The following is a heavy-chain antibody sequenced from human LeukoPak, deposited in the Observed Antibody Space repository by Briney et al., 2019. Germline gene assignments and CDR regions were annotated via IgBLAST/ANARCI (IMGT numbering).Heavy chain of an antibody. CDR3: AGTGGYSYGEDY. CDR1: GGSFSGYY. CDR2: INHSGST. Sequence: LETLSLTCAVYGGSFSGYYWSWIRQPPGKGLEWIGEINHSGSTNYNPSLKSRVTISVDTSKNQFSLKLSSVTAADTAVYYCAGTGGYSYGEDYWGQGTLVTVSS. V-gene: IGHV4-34*01. D-gene: IGHD5-18*01. J-gene: IGHJ4*02.